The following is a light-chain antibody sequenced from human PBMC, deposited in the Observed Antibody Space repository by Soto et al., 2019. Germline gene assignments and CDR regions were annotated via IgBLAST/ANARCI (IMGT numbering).Light chain of an antibody. CDR3: QQRTNSIT. J-gene: IGKJ5*01. CDR2: DAS. V-gene: IGKV3-11*01. Sequence: EIVLTQSPATLSLSPGERATLSRRASQSVNTYLAWYQQKPGQPPRLLIYDASTRATGIPARFSGSGSGTDFTLTLSGLEPEDFVVYYCQQRTNSITLGQGTRLDIK. CDR1: QSVNTY.